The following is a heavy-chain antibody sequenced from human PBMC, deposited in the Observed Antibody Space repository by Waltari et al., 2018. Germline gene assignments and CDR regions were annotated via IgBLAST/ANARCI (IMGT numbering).Heavy chain of an antibody. V-gene: IGHV3-23*03. CDR1: GFTFSSYA. Sequence: EVQLLESGGGLVQPGGSLRLSCAASGFTFSSYAMSWVRQAPGKGLEWVSVIYSGGSTYYADSVKGRFTISRDNSKNTLYLQMNSLRAEDTAVYYCAKFSGWYGTAIDYWGQGTLVTVSS. D-gene: IGHD6-19*01. CDR2: IYSGGST. J-gene: IGHJ4*02. CDR3: AKFSGWYGTAIDY.